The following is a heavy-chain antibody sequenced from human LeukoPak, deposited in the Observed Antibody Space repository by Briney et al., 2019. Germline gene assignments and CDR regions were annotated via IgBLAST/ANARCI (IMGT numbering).Heavy chain of an antibody. D-gene: IGHD3-10*01. CDR2: VYYTGST. CDR1: GGSISSSGYY. Sequence: SETLSLTCTVSGGSISSSGYYWGWIRQPPGKGLEWVGSVYYTGSTFYNPSLKSRVTTSVDTSKNHFSLNLSSVTAADTAVYYCARHRGRYYDSGSYYYFDYWGQGTLITVSS. J-gene: IGHJ4*02. CDR3: ARHRGRYYDSGSYYYFDY. V-gene: IGHV4-39*02.